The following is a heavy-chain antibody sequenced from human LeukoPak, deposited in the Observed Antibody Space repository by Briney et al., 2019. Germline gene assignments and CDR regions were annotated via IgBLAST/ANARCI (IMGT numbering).Heavy chain of an antibody. CDR2: IYNSGST. CDR1: GGSISSYY. CDR3: SRDKQPGDY. J-gene: IGHJ4*02. Sequence: SETLSLTCTVSGGSISSYYWSWIRQPAGKGLGWIGHIYNSGSTNYNPSLKGRVTMSVATSKNQFSLHLSSVTAADTAVYYCSRDKQPGDYWGPGTLVTVSS. D-gene: IGHD5-18*01. V-gene: IGHV4-4*07.